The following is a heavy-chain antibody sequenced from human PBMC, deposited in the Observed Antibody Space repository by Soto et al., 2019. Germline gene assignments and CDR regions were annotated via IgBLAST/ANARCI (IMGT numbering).Heavy chain of an antibody. D-gene: IGHD6-13*01. CDR2: ISSSSSSTI. V-gene: IGHV3-48*02. CDR1: GFTFSIYS. J-gene: IGHJ5*02. CDR3: AGDSRSWYPTPWFDP. Sequence: PGGSLRLSCAASGFTFSIYSMNWFRQAPGKGLEWVSYISSSSSSTIYYADSVKGRFTISRDNAKNSLYLQMNSLRDEDTAVYNCAGDSRSWYPTPWFDPWGQGTLVTVTS.